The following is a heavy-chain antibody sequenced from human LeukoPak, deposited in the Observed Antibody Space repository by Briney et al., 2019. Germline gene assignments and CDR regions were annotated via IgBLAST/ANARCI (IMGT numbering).Heavy chain of an antibody. J-gene: IGHJ4*02. D-gene: IGHD3-10*01. CDR1: GGSINSYY. CDR2: IYTTGTT. V-gene: IGHV4-4*07. CDR3: DY. Sequence: SETLSLTCTVSGGSINSYYWGWVRQPAGKGLEWIGRIYTTGTTNYSPSLKSRLTMSLDTSKNQFSLKFCGRQGYTASYYFVDYWSQGTLVTVPS.